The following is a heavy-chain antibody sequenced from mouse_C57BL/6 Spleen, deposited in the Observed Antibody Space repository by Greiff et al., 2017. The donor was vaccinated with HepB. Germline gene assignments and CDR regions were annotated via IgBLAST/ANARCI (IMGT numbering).Heavy chain of an antibody. CDR1: GFNIKDYY. V-gene: IGHV14-2*01. J-gene: IGHJ4*01. Sequence: VQLQQSGAELVKPGASVKLSCTASGFNIKDYYMHWVKQRTEQGLEWIGRIDPEDDETKYAPKFQGKATITADTSSNTAYLQLSSLTSEDTAVYYCARTGYGSSYYAMDYWGQGTSVTVSS. D-gene: IGHD1-1*01. CDR2: IDPEDDET. CDR3: ARTGYGSSYYAMDY.